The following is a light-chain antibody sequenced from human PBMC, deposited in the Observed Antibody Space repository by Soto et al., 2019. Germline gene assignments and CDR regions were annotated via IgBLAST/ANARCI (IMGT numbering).Light chain of an antibody. CDR1: QSVRKNY. Sequence: EVVLTQSPGTLSLSPRERATLSCRASQSVRKNYLAWYHHKPGQAPRLLIYGASNTSPGIPDRFSGSGSGPDFTLTISRLEPEDFAVYYCQQYAASPRTFGQGTLVEVK. V-gene: IGKV3-20*01. J-gene: IGKJ1*01. CDR2: GAS. CDR3: QQYAASPRT.